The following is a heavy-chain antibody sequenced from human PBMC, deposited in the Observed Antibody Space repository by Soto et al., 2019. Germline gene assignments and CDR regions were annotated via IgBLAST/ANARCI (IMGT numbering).Heavy chain of an antibody. Sequence: GGSLRLSCAASGFTFSSYAMSWVRQAPGKGLEWVSAISGSGGSTYYADSVKGRFTISRDISKNTLYLQMNSLRAEDTAVYYGAKLGCNCPLDYWGQGTLVTVSS. CDR1: GFTFSSYA. V-gene: IGHV3-23*01. J-gene: IGHJ4*02. CDR2: ISGSGGST. CDR3: AKLGCNCPLDY. D-gene: IGHD2-21*02.